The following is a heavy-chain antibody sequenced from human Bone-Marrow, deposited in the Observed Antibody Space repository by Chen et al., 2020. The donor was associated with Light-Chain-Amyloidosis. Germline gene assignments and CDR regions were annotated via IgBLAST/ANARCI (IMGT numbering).Heavy chain of an antibody. J-gene: IGHJ5*02. CDR3: TRDVPSKARFLEWVGFDP. CDR2: IRSKAYGGTT. V-gene: IGHV3-49*04. Sequence: EVQLVESGGGLVQPGGSLRLSCAASGFTFSSYSMNWVRQAPGKGLEWVGFIRSKAYGGTTEYAASVKGRFTISRDDSKSIAYLQMNSLKTEDTAVYYCTRDVPSKARFLEWVGFDPWGQGTLVTVSS. D-gene: IGHD3-3*01. CDR1: GFTFSSYS.